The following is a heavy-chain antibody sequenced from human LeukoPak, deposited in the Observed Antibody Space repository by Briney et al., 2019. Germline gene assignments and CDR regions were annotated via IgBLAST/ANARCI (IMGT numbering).Heavy chain of an antibody. CDR1: GYTFTGYY. D-gene: IGHD5-12*01. CDR2: FDPEDGET. V-gene: IGHV1-24*01. J-gene: IGHJ4*02. CDR3: ARDHLEWLRFLDY. Sequence: GASVKVSCKASGYTFTGYYMHWVRQAPGKGLEWMGGFDPEDGETIYAQKFQGRVTMTEDTSTDTAYMELSSLRSEDTAVYYCARDHLEWLRFLDYWGQGTLVTVSS.